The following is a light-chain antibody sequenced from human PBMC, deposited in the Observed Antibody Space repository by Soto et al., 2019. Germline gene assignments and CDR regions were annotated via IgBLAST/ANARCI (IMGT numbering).Light chain of an antibody. J-gene: IGLJ7*01. CDR1: SSDIGGYNY. V-gene: IGLV2-8*01. Sequence: QSALTQPPSASGSPGQSVTISCTGTSSDIGGYNYVSWYQQHPGKAPKLIIYEVSKRPSGVPDRFSGSKSGNTASLTVSGLQAEDEADHYCTSYAGSNNLVFAGGTQLTVL. CDR3: TSYAGSNNLV. CDR2: EVS.